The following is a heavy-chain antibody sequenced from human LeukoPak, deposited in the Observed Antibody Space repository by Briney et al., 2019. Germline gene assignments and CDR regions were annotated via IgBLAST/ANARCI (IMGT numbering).Heavy chain of an antibody. D-gene: IGHD6-13*01. CDR1: GDSISTSNSY. J-gene: IGHJ5*02. CDR3: ARATYSSSRFDP. CDR2: IYYSGNT. V-gene: IGHV4-39*01. Sequence: SETLSLTCTVSGDSISTSNSYWGWIRQPPGKGLEWIGSIYYSGNTYYNASLKSRVTISVDTSKNQFSLKLSSVTAADTAVYYCARATYSSSRFDPWGQGTLVTVSS.